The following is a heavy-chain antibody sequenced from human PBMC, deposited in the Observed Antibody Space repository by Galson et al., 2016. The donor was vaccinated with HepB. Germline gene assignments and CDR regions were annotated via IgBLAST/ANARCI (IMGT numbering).Heavy chain of an antibody. V-gene: IGHV3-30*18. Sequence: SLRLSCAASGFPFSNFGMHWVRQAPGKGLEWVAVISYDGNNKYYEDAVKGRFTISRDNSKNTLYLQMSSLRAEDTAVYYCAKDRDSGYDWGCDFWGQGTLVTVSS. CDR3: AKDRDSGYDWGCDF. D-gene: IGHD5-12*01. CDR1: GFPFSNFG. J-gene: IGHJ4*02. CDR2: ISYDGNNK.